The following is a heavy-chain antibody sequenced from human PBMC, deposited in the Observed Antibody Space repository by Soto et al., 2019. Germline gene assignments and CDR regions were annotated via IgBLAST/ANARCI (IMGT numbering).Heavy chain of an antibody. CDR3: ARRQSSSWYGL. CDR1: GGSISSYY. J-gene: IGHJ4*02. CDR2: IYYSGST. D-gene: IGHD6-13*01. Sequence: PSEILSLTCTVSGGSISSYYWSWIRQPPGKGLEWIGSIYYSGSTYYNPSLKSRVTISVDTSKNQFSLKLSSVTAADTAVYYCARRQSSSWYGLWGQGTLVTVSS. V-gene: IGHV4-59*05.